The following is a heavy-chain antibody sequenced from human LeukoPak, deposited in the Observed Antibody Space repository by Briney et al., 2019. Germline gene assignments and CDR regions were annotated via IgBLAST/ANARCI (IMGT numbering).Heavy chain of an antibody. CDR2: ISGSGGST. CDR1: GFTFSTYA. Sequence: NPGGSLRLSCAASGFTFSTYAINWVRQASGKGLEWVSTISGSGGSTYYADSVKGRFTVSRDNSKNTMYLQMNSLRAEDTAVYYCAKGRANANLDWFDPWGQGTLVTVSS. CDR3: AKGRANANLDWFDP. D-gene: IGHD4/OR15-4a*01. V-gene: IGHV3-23*01. J-gene: IGHJ5*02.